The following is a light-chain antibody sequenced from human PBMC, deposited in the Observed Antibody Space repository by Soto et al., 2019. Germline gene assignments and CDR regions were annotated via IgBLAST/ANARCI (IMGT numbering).Light chain of an antibody. CDR2: DAS. CDR3: QQYNAMTWT. Sequence: DIEMTQSPSTLSASVGDRVTITSRANQSISGWLAWYQQKPGKAPKLLMYDASDLESGVPSRFSGSGSGTEFSLTISSLQPDDFAVYYCQQYNAMTWTFGQGTKVDIK. CDR1: QSISGW. V-gene: IGKV1-5*01. J-gene: IGKJ1*01.